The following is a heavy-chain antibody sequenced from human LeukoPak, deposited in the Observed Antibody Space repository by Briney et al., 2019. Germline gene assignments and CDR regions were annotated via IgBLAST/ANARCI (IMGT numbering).Heavy chain of an antibody. Sequence: GGSLRLSCAASGFTFSSYNMNWVRQAPGKGLEWVSSISSSSSYTYYAASVKGRFTISRDNAKNSLYLQMNSLRAEDTAVYYCAKFGYSGYRYSFDIWGQGTMVTVSS. J-gene: IGHJ3*02. CDR1: GFTFSSYN. V-gene: IGHV3-21*04. D-gene: IGHD5-12*01. CDR3: AKFGYSGYRYSFDI. CDR2: ISSSSSYT.